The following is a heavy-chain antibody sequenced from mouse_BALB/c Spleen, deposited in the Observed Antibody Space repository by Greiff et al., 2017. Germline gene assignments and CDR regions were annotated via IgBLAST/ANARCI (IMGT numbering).Heavy chain of an antibody. V-gene: IGHV5-6-2*01. Sequence: EVQGVESGGGLVKLGGSLKLSCAASGFTFSSYYMSWVRQTPEKRLELVAAINSNGGSTYYPDTVKGRFTISRDNAKNTLYLQMSSLKSEDTALYYCARRYPLYYYAMDYWGQGTSVTVSS. CDR3: ARRYPLYYYAMDY. J-gene: IGHJ4*01. D-gene: IGHD2-3*01. CDR2: INSNGGST. CDR1: GFTFSSYY.